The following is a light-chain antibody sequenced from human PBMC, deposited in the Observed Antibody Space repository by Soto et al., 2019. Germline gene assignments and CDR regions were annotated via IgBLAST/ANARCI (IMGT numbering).Light chain of an antibody. CDR1: QSVSSSY. CDR2: GAS. V-gene: IGKV3-20*01. J-gene: IGKJ1*01. CDR3: QQYGSSPRT. Sequence: MFTHSPATLSLSPGERATLSCRASQSVSSSYLAWYQQKPGQAPGLLIYGASSRATGIPDRFSGSGSGTDFTLTISRLETEDFAVYYCQQYGSSPRTFGQGPKVDIK.